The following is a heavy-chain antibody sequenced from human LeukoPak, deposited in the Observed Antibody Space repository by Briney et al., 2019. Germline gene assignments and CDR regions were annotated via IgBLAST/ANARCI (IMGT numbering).Heavy chain of an antibody. CDR3: ARDPGVLLRYFDWSP. J-gene: IGHJ5*02. Sequence: SETLSLTCAVYGGSFSGYYWNWIRQPPGKGLEWIGEINHSGSTNYNPSLKSRVTISVDTSKNQFSLKLSSVTAADTAVYYCARDPGVLLRYFDWSPWGQGTLVTVSS. CDR2: INHSGST. D-gene: IGHD3-9*01. V-gene: IGHV4-34*01. CDR1: GGSFSGYY.